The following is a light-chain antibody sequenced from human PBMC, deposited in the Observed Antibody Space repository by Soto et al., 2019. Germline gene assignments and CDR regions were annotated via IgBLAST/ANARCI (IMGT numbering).Light chain of an antibody. CDR3: QQYDTLSYN. V-gene: IGKV1-33*01. CDR1: QDISTF. Sequence: IQMTQSPSSLSASVGDRVTITCQASQDISTFLNWYQHIPGKAPKLLIYDASNLETGVPSRFSGSGSGTDFTFTISSLQPEDVATYYCQQYDTLSYNFGQGTKLEI. CDR2: DAS. J-gene: IGKJ2*01.